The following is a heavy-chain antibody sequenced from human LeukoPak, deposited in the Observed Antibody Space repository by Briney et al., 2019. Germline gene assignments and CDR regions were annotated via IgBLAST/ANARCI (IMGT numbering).Heavy chain of an antibody. CDR1: GGSISSYY. D-gene: IGHD5-18*01. J-gene: IGHJ6*02. CDR2: IYYSGTV. Sequence: SETLSLTCTVPGGSISSYYWSWIRQPPGKGLEWIGNIYYSGTVNYSPSLKSRVTISVATSNNQFSLNLLFVTAADSAVYYCARGWDTGYGYYGMDVWGQGTTVTVSS. CDR3: ARGWDTGYGYYGMDV. V-gene: IGHV4-59*01.